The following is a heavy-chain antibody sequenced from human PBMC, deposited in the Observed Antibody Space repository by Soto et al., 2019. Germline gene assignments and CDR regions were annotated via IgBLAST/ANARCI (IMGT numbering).Heavy chain of an antibody. V-gene: IGHV1-18*01. CDR2: ISAYNGNT. CDR1: GYTFTSYG. Sequence: ASVKVSCKASGYTFTSYGISRVRQAPGQGLEWMGWISAYNGNTNYAQKLQGRVTMTTDTSTSTAYMELRSLRSDDTAVYYCARYSSSWYWFDPWGQGTLVTVSS. J-gene: IGHJ5*02. D-gene: IGHD6-13*01. CDR3: ARYSSSWYWFDP.